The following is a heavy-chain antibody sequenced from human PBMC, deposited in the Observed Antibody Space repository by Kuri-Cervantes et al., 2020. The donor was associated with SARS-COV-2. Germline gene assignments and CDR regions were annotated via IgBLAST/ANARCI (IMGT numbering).Heavy chain of an antibody. CDR1: GGSISSSSYY. V-gene: IGHV4-61*05. D-gene: IGHD2-2*01. J-gene: IGHJ4*02. CDR2: IYYSGST. Sequence: SETLSLTCTVSGGSISSSSYYWGWIRQPPGKGLEWIGYIYYSGSTNYNPSLKSRVTISVDTSKNQFSLKLSSVTAADTAEYYCARGVVVVPAAVIFFDYWGQGTLVTVSS. CDR3: ARGVVVVPAAVIFFDY.